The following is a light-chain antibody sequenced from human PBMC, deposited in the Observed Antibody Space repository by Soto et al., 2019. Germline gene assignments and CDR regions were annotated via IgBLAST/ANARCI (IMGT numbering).Light chain of an antibody. Sequence: DIQMTQSPSILSGSVGDRVTITCQASQDISNYLNWYQQKPGKAPKLLIYDASNLETGVPSRFSGSGSGTDFTFTISSLQPEDIATYHCQQYDNLPLTFGGGTKVDI. CDR3: QQYDNLPLT. CDR1: QDISNY. CDR2: DAS. J-gene: IGKJ4*01. V-gene: IGKV1-33*01.